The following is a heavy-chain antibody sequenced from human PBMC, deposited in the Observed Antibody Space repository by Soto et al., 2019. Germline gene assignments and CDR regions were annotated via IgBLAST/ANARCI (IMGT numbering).Heavy chain of an antibody. CDR2: MNPNSGNT. Sequence: ASVKVSCKASGYTFTSYDINWVRQATGQGLEWMGWMNPNSGNTGYAQKFQGRVTMTRNTSISTAYMELRSLRSDDTAVYYCARDSGYYDFWSGYYYPTDGMVVWGQGTTVTVSS. D-gene: IGHD3-3*01. CDR3: ARDSGYYDFWSGYYYPTDGMVV. CDR1: GYTFTSYD. J-gene: IGHJ6*02. V-gene: IGHV1-8*01.